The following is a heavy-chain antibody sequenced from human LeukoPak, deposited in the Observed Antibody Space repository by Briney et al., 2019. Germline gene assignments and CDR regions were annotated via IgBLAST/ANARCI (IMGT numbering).Heavy chain of an antibody. J-gene: IGHJ6*03. CDR1: GFTVSSNY. Sequence: TGGSLRLSCAASGFTVSSNYMSWVRQAPGKGLEWVSVIYSGGSTYYADSVKGRFTISRDNSKNTLYLRMNSLRAEDTAVYYCARLFLGTGTYYMDVWGKGTTVTVSS. V-gene: IGHV3-66*02. CDR3: ARLFLGTGTYYMDV. CDR2: IYSGGST. D-gene: IGHD1-1*01.